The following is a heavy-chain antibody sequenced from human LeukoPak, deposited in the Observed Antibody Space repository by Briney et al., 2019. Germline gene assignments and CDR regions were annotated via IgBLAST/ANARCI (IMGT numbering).Heavy chain of an antibody. CDR3: ARGGYQPYYYMDV. J-gene: IGHJ6*03. CDR1: GFTFSSYA. D-gene: IGHD2-2*01. Sequence: GGSLRLSCAAPGFTFSSYAMNWVRQAPGKGLEWVSSISSSSGYIFYADSVKGRFTISRDNSKKIVYLQMDSLRVDDTAVYYCARGGYQPYYYMDVWGKGTTVTVSS. V-gene: IGHV3-21*01. CDR2: ISSSSGYI.